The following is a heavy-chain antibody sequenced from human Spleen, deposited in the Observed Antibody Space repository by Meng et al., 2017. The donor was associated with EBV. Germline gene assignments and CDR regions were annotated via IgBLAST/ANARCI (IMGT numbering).Heavy chain of an antibody. V-gene: IGHV4-34*01. CDR3: ARVWLGTILDY. J-gene: IGHJ4*02. CDR1: GGSFSDYF. CDR2: INYSGRT. D-gene: IGHD5-12*01. Sequence: QVQLQQWGAGLLKPSETLSLTCAVYGGSFSDYFWSWIRHPPGKGLQWIGEINYSGRTNYNPSLKSRVTISVDTSKNQFSLKLSSVTAADTAVYYCARVWLGTILDYWGQGTLVTVSS.